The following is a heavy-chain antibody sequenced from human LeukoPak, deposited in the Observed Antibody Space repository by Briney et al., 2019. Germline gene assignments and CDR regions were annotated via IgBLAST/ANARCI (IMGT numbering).Heavy chain of an antibody. CDR1: GFTFSSYA. CDR2: ISYDGSNK. V-gene: IGHV3-30*04. J-gene: IGHJ5*02. CDR3: ARGRYSYGYDVDNNWFDP. Sequence: GGSLRLSCAASGFTFSSYAMHWVRQAPGKGLEWVAVISYDGSNKYYADSVKGRFTISRDNSKNTLYLQMNSLRAEDTAVYYCARGRYSYGYDVDNNWFDPWGQGTLVTVSS. D-gene: IGHD5-18*01.